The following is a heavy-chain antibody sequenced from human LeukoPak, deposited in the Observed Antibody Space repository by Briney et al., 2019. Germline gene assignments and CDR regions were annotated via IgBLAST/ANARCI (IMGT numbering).Heavy chain of an antibody. CDR2: INSDGSST. Sequence: GSLRLSCAASGFTFSSYWMHWVRQVPGKGLVWVSRINSDGSSTSYADSVKGRFTISRDNTKNTLYLHMSSLRAEDTAVYYCVREYSSTWNSKRYFDLWGRGALVTVSS. D-gene: IGHD1-7*01. CDR1: GFTFSSYW. CDR3: VREYSSTWNSKRYFDL. J-gene: IGHJ2*01. V-gene: IGHV3-74*01.